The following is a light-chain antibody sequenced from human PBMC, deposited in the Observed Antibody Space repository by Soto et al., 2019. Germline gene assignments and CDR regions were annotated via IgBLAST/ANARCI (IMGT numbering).Light chain of an antibody. J-gene: IGKJ2*01. CDR1: QSVSSSY. V-gene: IGKV3-20*01. CDR2: GAS. CDR3: QQYGSPNT. Sequence: EIGLTQSPGTLSLSPGERATLSCRASQSVSSSYLAWYQQKPGQAPMLLIYGASSRATGIPDMFSGSWSGTYFTLTISRLEPEYFAVYYCQQYGSPNTFGQGTKLEIK.